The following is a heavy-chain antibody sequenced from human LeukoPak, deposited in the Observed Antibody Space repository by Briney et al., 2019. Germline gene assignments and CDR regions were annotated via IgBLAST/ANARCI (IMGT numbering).Heavy chain of an antibody. CDR1: GFTFSSYS. V-gene: IGHV3-23*01. CDR2: ISGSGTNT. J-gene: IGHJ4*02. CDR3: AKDRGMTTITTIDY. Sequence: GGSLRLSCAASGFTFSSYSMNWVRQAPGKGLECVSGISGSGTNTYYTDSVKGRFTISRDNSKNTVFLQMTSLRTEDTAVYYCAKDRGMTTITTIDYWGQGILVTVSS. D-gene: IGHD4-11*01.